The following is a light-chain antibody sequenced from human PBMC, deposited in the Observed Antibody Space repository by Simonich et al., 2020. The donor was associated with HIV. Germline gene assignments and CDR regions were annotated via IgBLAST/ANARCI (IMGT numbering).Light chain of an antibody. J-gene: IGKJ2*01. V-gene: IGKV1-33*01. CDR1: QDIKNY. CDR2: DAS. CDR3: QQYDELPYT. Sequence: DIQMTQSPSSLSASVGDRVTITCHASQDIKNYLNWYQQKPGKAPKLLIYDASNLETGVPSRFSGSGAGSDFTFTISSLQPADIATYYCQQYDELPYTFGQGTKLEIK.